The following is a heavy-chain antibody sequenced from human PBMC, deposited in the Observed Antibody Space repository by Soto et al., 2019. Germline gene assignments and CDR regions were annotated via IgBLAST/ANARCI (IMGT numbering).Heavy chain of an antibody. CDR3: ASVGMWCPGAFAI. V-gene: IGHV3-74*01. Sequence: PGGSLRLACAASGFTFSSYWMYWVRQAPGKGLVWVSDINSGGSSTTYADSVKGRFTISRDNAKNTLYLQMNSLRAEDMAVYYCASVGMWCPGAFAIWGQGTMVTVSS. D-gene: IGHD2-21*01. CDR2: INSGGSST. CDR1: GFTFSSYW. J-gene: IGHJ3*02.